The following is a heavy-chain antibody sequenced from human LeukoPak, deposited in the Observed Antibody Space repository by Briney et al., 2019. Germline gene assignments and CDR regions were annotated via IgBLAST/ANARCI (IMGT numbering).Heavy chain of an antibody. Sequence: SETLSLTCTVSGGSISSSSYYWGWIRQPPGKGLEWIGSIYYSGSTYYNPSLKSRVTISVDTSKNQFSLKLSSVTAADTAVYYRARIEIGSGRDYSGQGTLVTVSS. CDR3: ARIEIGSGRDY. CDR1: GGSISSSSYY. CDR2: IYYSGST. J-gene: IGHJ4*02. V-gene: IGHV4-39*01. D-gene: IGHD2-15*01.